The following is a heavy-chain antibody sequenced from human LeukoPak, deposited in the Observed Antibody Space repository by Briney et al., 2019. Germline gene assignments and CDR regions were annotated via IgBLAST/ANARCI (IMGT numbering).Heavy chain of an antibody. D-gene: IGHD5-18*01. J-gene: IGHJ4*02. Sequence: GGSLRLSCAASGFTFSSYAMHWVRQAPGKGLEYVSAISSNGGSTYYANSVKGRFTISRDNSKNTLYLQMNSLRAEDTAVYYCASVYTAGPSPHLDYWGQGTLVTVSS. CDR3: ASVYTAGPSPHLDY. CDR2: ISSNGGST. V-gene: IGHV3-64*01. CDR1: GFTFSSYA.